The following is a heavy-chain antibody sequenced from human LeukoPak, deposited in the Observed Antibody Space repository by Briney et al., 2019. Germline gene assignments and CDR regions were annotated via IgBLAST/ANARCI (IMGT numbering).Heavy chain of an antibody. Sequence: GGSLRLSCAASGFTFRSYAMSRVRQAPGKGLEWVSGISGSVDSTYYADSVKGRFSISRDNSKNTLWLQMNRLKDEDTAVYYCAKDPRAGSGWGSFDYWGQGTLVTVSS. CDR1: GFTFRSYA. J-gene: IGHJ4*02. CDR2: ISGSVDST. D-gene: IGHD6-19*01. V-gene: IGHV3-23*01. CDR3: AKDPRAGSGWGSFDY.